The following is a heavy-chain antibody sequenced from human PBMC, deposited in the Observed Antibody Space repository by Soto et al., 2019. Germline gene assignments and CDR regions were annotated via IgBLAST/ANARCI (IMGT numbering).Heavy chain of an antibody. CDR1: GFTFSSYD. CDR3: ARDPPTMGTAPLWTTVTSANGMDV. Sequence: GGSLRLSCAASGFTFSSYDMHRVRQAPGKGLEWVAVIWYDGSNKYYADSVKGRFTISRDNSKNTLYLQMNSLRAEDTAVYYCARDPPTMGTAPLWTTVTSANGMDVWGQGTTVTVSS. V-gene: IGHV3-33*01. J-gene: IGHJ6*02. D-gene: IGHD4-4*01. CDR2: IWYDGSNK.